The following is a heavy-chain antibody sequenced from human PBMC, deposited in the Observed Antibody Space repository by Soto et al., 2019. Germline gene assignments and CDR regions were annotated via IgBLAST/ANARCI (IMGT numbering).Heavy chain of an antibody. CDR3: ARRNNGGSGSYSNWFDP. Sequence: QVQLVESGGGVVQPGRSLRLSCAASGFTFSSFGMHWVRQTPGKGLEWVALIWYDGSNKYYADTVKARFTIARDNSKNTLYLQMNSLIAEDTAVYYCARRNNGGSGSYSNWFDPWGQGTLVTVSS. J-gene: IGHJ5*02. D-gene: IGHD3-10*01. CDR1: GFTFSSFG. V-gene: IGHV3-33*01. CDR2: IWYDGSNK.